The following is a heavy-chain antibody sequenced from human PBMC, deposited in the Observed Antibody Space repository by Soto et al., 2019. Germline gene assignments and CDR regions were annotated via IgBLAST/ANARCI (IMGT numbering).Heavy chain of an antibody. D-gene: IGHD3-22*01. CDR3: ARDLPYYYDSSGPTGI. CDR2: IIPIFGTA. J-gene: IGHJ3*02. Sequence: ASVKVSCKASGGTFSSYAISWVRQAPGQGREWMGGIIPIFGTANYAQKFQGRVTITADESASTAYMELSSLRSEDTAVYYCARDLPYYYDSSGPTGIWGQGTMVTVSS. V-gene: IGHV1-69*13. CDR1: GGTFSSYA.